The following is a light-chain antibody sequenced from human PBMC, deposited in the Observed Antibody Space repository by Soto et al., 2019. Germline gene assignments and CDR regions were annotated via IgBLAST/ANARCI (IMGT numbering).Light chain of an antibody. CDR1: QSVSSR. Sequence: EIVLTQSQATLSVCPGERVYLXLRASQSVSSRLAWYQQKPGQSPRLLIYGASTRATGIPARFSGSGSGTEFTLTISSLQSEDFAVYYCQQYNNWPRTFGQGTKVDIK. J-gene: IGKJ1*01. CDR2: GAS. V-gene: IGKV3-15*01. CDR3: QQYNNWPRT.